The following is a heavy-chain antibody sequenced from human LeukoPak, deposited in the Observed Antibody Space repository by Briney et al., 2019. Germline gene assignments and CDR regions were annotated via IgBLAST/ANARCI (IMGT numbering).Heavy chain of an antibody. CDR2: ISANNGNT. CDR1: GYTFTSYG. J-gene: IGHJ3*02. Sequence: ASVKVSCKASGYTFTSYGISWVRQAPGQGLEWMGWISANNGNTNYAQKLQGGVTMTTDTSTSTAYMELRSLRSDDTAVYYCTRTLVGSWYDAFDIWGQGTMVTVSS. CDR3: TRTLVGSWYDAFDI. D-gene: IGHD6-13*01. V-gene: IGHV1-18*01.